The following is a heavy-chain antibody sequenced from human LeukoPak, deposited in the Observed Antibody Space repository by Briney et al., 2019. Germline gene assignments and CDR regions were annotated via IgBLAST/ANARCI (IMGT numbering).Heavy chain of an antibody. CDR2: INHSGST. Sequence: SETLSLTCAVYGGSFSGYYWSWLRQPPAKGLEWIGEINHSGSTNYNPSLMRRVTISVDTCKNQFSLKLSSETAADTAVYYCARGWSKHIVVVTAIRAKSFDYWGQGTLVTVSS. D-gene: IGHD2-21*02. V-gene: IGHV4-34*01. J-gene: IGHJ4*02. CDR3: ARGWSKHIVVVTAIRAKSFDY. CDR1: GGSFSGYY.